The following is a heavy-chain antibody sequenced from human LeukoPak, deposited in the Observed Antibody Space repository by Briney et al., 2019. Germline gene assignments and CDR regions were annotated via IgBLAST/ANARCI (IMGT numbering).Heavy chain of an antibody. Sequence: PGGSLRLSCAASGFTFSSYGMHWVRQAPGKGLEWVAFIRCDGSNKYYADSVKGRFTISRDNSKNTLYLQMNSLRAEDTAVYYCMSGVRGVPVWGQGTLVTVSS. CDR3: MSGVRGVPV. CDR1: GFTFSSYG. D-gene: IGHD3-10*01. J-gene: IGHJ4*02. V-gene: IGHV3-30*02. CDR2: IRCDGSNK.